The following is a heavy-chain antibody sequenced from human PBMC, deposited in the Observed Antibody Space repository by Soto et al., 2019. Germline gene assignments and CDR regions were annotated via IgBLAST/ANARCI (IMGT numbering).Heavy chain of an antibody. V-gene: IGHV4-4*07. Sequence: SETLSLTCTVSGGSISSYYWSWIRQPAGMGLEWIGRIYSTGSTNYNPSLKSRVTMSVDTSKNQFSLKLSSVTAADTAVYYCARVDHRGYFSVLTDFWGQGILVTVS. D-gene: IGHD3-10*02. CDR2: IYSTGST. J-gene: IGHJ4*02. CDR1: GGSISSYY. CDR3: ARVDHRGYFSVLTDF.